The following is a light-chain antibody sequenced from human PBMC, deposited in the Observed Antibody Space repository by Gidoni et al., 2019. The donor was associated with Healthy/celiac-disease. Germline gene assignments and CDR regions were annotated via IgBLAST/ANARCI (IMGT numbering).Light chain of an antibody. CDR2: KAS. CDR3: QQYNSYPFT. J-gene: IGKJ3*01. V-gene: IGKV1-5*03. Sequence: DIQMTQSPSTLSASVGDRVTIPCRASQSISSWLAWYQQKPGKAPKLLIYKASSLESGVPSRFSGSGSGTEFTLTISSLQPDEFATYYCQQYNSYPFTFXPXTKVDIK. CDR1: QSISSW.